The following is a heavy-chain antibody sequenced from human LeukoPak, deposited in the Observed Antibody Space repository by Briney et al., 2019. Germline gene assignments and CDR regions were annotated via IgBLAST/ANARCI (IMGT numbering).Heavy chain of an antibody. V-gene: IGHV3-48*04. CDR1: GFTFSSYS. CDR3: ARDNPASYSSVPKAGAFDI. Sequence: GGSLRLSCAASGFTFSSYSMNWVRQAPGKGLEWVSYISSSSSTIYYADSVKGRFTISRDNAKNSLYLQMNSLRAEDTAVYYCARDNPASYSSVPKAGAFDIWGQGTMVTVSS. D-gene: IGHD6-19*01. CDR2: ISSSSSTI. J-gene: IGHJ3*02.